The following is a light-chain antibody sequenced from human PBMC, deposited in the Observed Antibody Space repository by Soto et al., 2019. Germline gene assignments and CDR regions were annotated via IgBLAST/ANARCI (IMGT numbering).Light chain of an antibody. J-gene: IGKJ1*01. CDR3: QQSGDSQWT. CDR2: GAS. CDR1: QSVSSY. V-gene: IGKV3-11*01. Sequence: ELVLTQSPATLSLSPGERATLSCRASQSVSSYLAWYQQKPGKAPRLLIYGASSRATGIPDRFSGSGSGMDFTLTISSLAPEDFAVYYCQQSGDSQWTFGQGTKVDIK.